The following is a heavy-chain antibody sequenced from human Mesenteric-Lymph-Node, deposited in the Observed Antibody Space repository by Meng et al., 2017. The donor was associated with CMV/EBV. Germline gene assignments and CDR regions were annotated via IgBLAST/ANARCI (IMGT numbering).Heavy chain of an antibody. J-gene: IGHJ3*02. CDR2: INQDGSEK. V-gene: IGHV3-7*01. CDR3: ARSAQDIVVVPAAMPADAFDI. D-gene: IGHD2-2*01. Sequence: GESLKISCAASEFTFSNSWMSWVRQAPGKGLEWVANINQDGSEKYYVDSVKGRFTISRDNAKNSLFLQMNSLRAEDTAVYYCARSAQDIVVVPAAMPADAFDIWGQGTMVTVSS. CDR1: EFTFSNSW.